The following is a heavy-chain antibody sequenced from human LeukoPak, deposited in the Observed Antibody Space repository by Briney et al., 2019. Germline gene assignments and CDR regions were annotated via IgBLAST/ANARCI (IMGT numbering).Heavy chain of an antibody. J-gene: IGHJ5*02. V-gene: IGHV1-69*13. CDR3: ARVAYSSGWENWFDP. Sequence: ASVKVSCKASGGTFSSYAISWVRQAPGQGLEWMGGIIPIFGTANYAQKFQGRVTITADESTSTAYMELSSLRSEDTAVYYCARVAYSSGWENWFDPWGQGTLVTVSS. CDR2: IIPIFGTA. D-gene: IGHD6-19*01. CDR1: GGTFSSYA.